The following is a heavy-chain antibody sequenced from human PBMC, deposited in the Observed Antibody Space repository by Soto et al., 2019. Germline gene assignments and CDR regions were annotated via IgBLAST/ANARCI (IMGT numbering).Heavy chain of an antibody. D-gene: IGHD2-8*01. CDR1: GFTFRNNV. CDR3: AKNGLDNSPSAIDS. V-gene: IGHV3-23*01. J-gene: IGHJ4*02. Sequence: GGSLRLYYAASGFTFRNNVLSWVRQAPGKGLDWVSGITGSGRDTYYADSVKGRFTISRDNSKNMVFLQMSSLRAEDTALYYCAKNGLDNSPSAIDSWGPGT. CDR2: ITGSGRDT.